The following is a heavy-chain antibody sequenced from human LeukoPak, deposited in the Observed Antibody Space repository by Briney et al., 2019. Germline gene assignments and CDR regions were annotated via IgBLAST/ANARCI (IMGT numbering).Heavy chain of an antibody. CDR1: GFTVSSNY. D-gene: IGHD3-16*01. Sequence: GGSLTLSCAASGFTVSSNYMSWVRQAPGKGLEWVSVIYSGGSTYYADSVKGRFTISRDNSKNTLYLQMNSLRAEDTAVYYCARAGMGIYDYVWGSYGYWGQGTLVTVSS. CDR3: ARAGMGIYDYVWGSYGY. CDR2: IYSGGST. J-gene: IGHJ4*02. V-gene: IGHV3-66*01.